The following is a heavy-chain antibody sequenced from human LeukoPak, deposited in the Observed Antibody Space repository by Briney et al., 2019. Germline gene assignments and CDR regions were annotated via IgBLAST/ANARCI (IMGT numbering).Heavy chain of an antibody. CDR2: ISSSGSTI. J-gene: IGHJ3*02. V-gene: IGHV3-48*04. CDR3: ARDQTYSGYDLEAFDI. Sequence: GGSLRLSCAASGFTFSSYAMHWVRQAPGKGLEWVSYISSSGSTIYYADSVKGRFTISRDNAKSSLYLQMNSLRAEDTAVYYCARDQTYSGYDLEAFDIWSQGTMVTVSS. D-gene: IGHD5-12*01. CDR1: GFTFSSYA.